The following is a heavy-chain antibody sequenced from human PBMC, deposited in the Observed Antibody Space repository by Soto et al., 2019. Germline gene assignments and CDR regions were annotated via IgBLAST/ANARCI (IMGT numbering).Heavy chain of an antibody. D-gene: IGHD5-12*01. CDR3: ARAPGIHSGYDYSRYFDY. Sequence: PGGSLRHSSASSGFPFSSYDMHCVRQAPGKGLEWVSAIGTAGDTYYPGSVKGRFTISRENAKNSLYLQMNSLRAEDTAVYYCARAPGIHSGYDYSRYFDYWGQGTLLTVSS. CDR2: IGTAGDT. V-gene: IGHV3-13*01. J-gene: IGHJ4*02. CDR1: GFPFSSYD.